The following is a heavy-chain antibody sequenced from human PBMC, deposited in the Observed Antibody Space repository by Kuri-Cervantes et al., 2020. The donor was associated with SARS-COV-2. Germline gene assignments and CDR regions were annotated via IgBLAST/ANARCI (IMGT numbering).Heavy chain of an antibody. CDR1: VFTLSSFA. D-gene: IGHD3-3*01. CDR3: VKDFWSGYQTYYFDY. CDR2: ISDDGSNK. Sequence: GESMKISCTASVFTLSSFAMHWVRQAPGKGLEWVAVISDDGSNKFYSDSVRGRFTISRDNSKNTLYLQMDSLRVEDTAVYYCVKDFWSGYQTYYFDYWGQGTQVTVSS. J-gene: IGHJ4*02. V-gene: IGHV3-30*18.